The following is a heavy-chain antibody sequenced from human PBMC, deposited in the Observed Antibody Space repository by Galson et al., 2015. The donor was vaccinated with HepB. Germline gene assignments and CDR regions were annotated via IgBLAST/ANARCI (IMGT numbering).Heavy chain of an antibody. CDR2: ISYDGSNK. V-gene: IGHV3-30*18. Sequence: SLRLSCAASGFTFSTSGMHWVRQAPGKGLEWVALISYDGSNKYYADSVEGRFTISRDNSKNTLYLQMNSLRAEDTALFYCAKDYGEKYCSYYMDVWGKGTTVTVSS. CDR1: GFTFSTSG. CDR3: AKDYGEKYCSYYMDV. D-gene: IGHD4-17*01. J-gene: IGHJ6*03.